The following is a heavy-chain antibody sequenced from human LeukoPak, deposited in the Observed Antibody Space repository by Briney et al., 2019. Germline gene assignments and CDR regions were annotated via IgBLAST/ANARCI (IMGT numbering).Heavy chain of an antibody. J-gene: IGHJ3*02. D-gene: IGHD4-11*01. CDR3: ARDPLQYAFDI. CDR2: ISFDGSDK. Sequence: PGGSLRLSCAASGFTFSSYAMHWVRQAPGKGLEWVAVISFDGSDKYYADSVKGRFTISRDNSKNTLYLQMNSLRAEDTAVYYCARDPLQYAFDIWGQGTMVTVSS. V-gene: IGHV3-30*04. CDR1: GFTFSSYA.